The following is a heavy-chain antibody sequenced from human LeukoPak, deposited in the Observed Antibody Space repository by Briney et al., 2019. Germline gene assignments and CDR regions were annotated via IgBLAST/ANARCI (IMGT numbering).Heavy chain of an antibody. CDR3: ARGETYYDILTGYSLVNWFDP. V-gene: IGHV4-34*01. D-gene: IGHD3-9*01. J-gene: IGHJ5*02. CDR2: INHSGST. CDR1: GGSFSGYY. Sequence: SETLSLTCAVYGGSFSGYYWSWIRQPPGKGLEWIGEINHSGSTNYNPSLKSRVTISVDTSKNQFSLKLSSVTAADTAVYYCARGETYYDILTGYSLVNWFDPWGQGTLVTVSS.